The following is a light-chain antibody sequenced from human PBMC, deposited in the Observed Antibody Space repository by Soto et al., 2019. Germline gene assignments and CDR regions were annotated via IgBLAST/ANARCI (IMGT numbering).Light chain of an antibody. Sequence: EIVMTQSPATLSVSPGERVTLSCRASQSISDNLAWFQQKSGQAPRLLIPGAFKRATGVPVRFTGSGSGTEFTLTISSLQSEDSAVYYCQQYHNWPPQYTFGQGTKLQIK. J-gene: IGKJ2*01. V-gene: IGKV3-15*01. CDR1: QSISDN. CDR3: QQYHNWPPQYT. CDR2: GAF.